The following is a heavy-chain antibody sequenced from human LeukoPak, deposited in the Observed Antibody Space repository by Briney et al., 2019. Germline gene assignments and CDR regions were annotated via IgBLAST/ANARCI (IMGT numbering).Heavy chain of an antibody. CDR1: GFTFSPYA. D-gene: IGHD1-26*01. CDR2: IRSDATTT. CDR3: TRNTGSHVGPGDS. V-gene: IGHV3-30*04. Sequence: QTGGSLRLSCAASGFTFSPYAMHWVRLAPGKGLEWVAVIRSDATTTQYADSVEGRFTISRDNSQNTVSLQMDSLRPEDTAVYYCTRNTGSHVGPGDSWGQGTLVTVPS. J-gene: IGHJ4*02.